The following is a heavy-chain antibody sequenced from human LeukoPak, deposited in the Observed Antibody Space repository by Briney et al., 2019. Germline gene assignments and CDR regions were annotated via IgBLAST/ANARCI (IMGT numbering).Heavy chain of an antibody. CDR3: ARDGRSAGTTSNI. J-gene: IGHJ3*02. V-gene: IGHV4-39*07. CDR2: IYYSGST. CDR1: GGSISSSSYY. Sequence: SETPSLTCTVSGGSISSSSYYWGWIRQPPGKGLEWIGSIYYSGSTYYNPSLKSRVTISVDTSKNQFSLKLSSVTAADTAVYYCARDGRSAGTTSNIWGQGTMVTVSS. D-gene: IGHD1-7*01.